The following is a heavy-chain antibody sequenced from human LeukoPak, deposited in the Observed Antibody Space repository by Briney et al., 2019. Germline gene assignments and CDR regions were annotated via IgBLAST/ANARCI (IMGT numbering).Heavy chain of an antibody. CDR2: ISGSGGST. D-gene: IGHD6-19*01. CDR3: AKDRSSGWYYDS. J-gene: IGHJ4*02. V-gene: IGHV3-23*01. CDR1: GFTFSNNA. Sequence: PGGSLRLSCAASGFTFSNNAMSWVRLAPGKGLEWVSAISGSGGSTYYADSVKGRFTISRDNSRNTLYLQMNSLRAEDTAVYYCAKDRSSGWYYDSWGQGSLVTVSS.